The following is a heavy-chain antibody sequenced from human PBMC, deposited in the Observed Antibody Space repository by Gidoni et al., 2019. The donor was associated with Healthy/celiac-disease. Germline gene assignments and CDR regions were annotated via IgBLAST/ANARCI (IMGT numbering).Heavy chain of an antibody. CDR3: ARLIRKRDGYNSYYQRGYFDY. V-gene: IGHV4-34*01. CDR2: INHSRST. J-gene: IGHJ4*02. Sequence: QVQLQQWGAGPLKPSETLSLTCAVYGGSFSGYYWSWIRQPPGKGLEWIGEINHSRSTNYNPSLKSRVTISVDTSKNQFSLKLSSVTAADTAVYYCARLIRKRDGYNSYYQRGYFDYWGQGTLVTVSS. D-gene: IGHD5-12*01. CDR1: GGSFSGYY.